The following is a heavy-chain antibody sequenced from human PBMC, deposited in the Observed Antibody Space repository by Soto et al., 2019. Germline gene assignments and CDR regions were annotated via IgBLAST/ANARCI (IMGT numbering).Heavy chain of an antibody. V-gene: IGHV3-30*18. D-gene: IGHD1-26*01. Sequence: QVQLVESGGGVVQPGTSLRLSCEASGFAFNKFGMHWVRQAPGKGLEWVAFISYDGSYQYYADSVQGRLTITRDNSMNTLNMQLNSLRHEDTAVYYCAKGGDVGGVLGDHWGQGTLVTVSS. CDR3: AKGGDVGGVLGDH. CDR2: ISYDGSYQ. J-gene: IGHJ4*02. CDR1: GFAFNKFG.